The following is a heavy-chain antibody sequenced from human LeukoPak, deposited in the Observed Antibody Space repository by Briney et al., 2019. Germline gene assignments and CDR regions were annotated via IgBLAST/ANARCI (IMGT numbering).Heavy chain of an antibody. Sequence: SETLSLTCTVSGGSISSSSYYWGWIRQPPGKGLEWIGSTYYSGSTYYNPSLKSRVTISVDTSKNQFSLKLSSVTAADTAVYYCAREVYGSGSTKPYYGMDVWGQGTTVTVSS. CDR3: AREVYGSGSTKPYYGMDV. V-gene: IGHV4-39*07. CDR1: GGSISSSSYY. J-gene: IGHJ6*02. CDR2: TYYSGST. D-gene: IGHD3-10*01.